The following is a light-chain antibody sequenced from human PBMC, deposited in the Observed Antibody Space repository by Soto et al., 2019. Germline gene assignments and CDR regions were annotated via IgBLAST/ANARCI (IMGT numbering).Light chain of an antibody. V-gene: IGKV3-20*01. Sequence: EIVLTQSPGTLSLSPGESATLSCRASQSVSSSYLAWYQQKPGQAPRLLIYGASSRATGIPDRFSGSGSGTDFSLNISRLEPEDFAVYYCQQYGSSRTFGQGTKVEIK. CDR1: QSVSSSY. CDR2: GAS. J-gene: IGKJ1*01. CDR3: QQYGSSRT.